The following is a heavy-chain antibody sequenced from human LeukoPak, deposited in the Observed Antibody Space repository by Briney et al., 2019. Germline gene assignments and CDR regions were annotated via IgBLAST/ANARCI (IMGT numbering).Heavy chain of an antibody. CDR3: ARAGAGIAAAGPTDY. Sequence: SETLSLTCTVSGGYISSSSYYWGWIRQPPGKGLERIGSIYYSGSTYYNPSLKSRVTISVDTSKNQFSLKLSSVTAADTAVYYCARAGAGIAAAGPTDYWGQGTLVTVSS. CDR1: GGYISSSSYY. J-gene: IGHJ4*02. D-gene: IGHD6-13*01. CDR2: IYYSGST. V-gene: IGHV4-39*07.